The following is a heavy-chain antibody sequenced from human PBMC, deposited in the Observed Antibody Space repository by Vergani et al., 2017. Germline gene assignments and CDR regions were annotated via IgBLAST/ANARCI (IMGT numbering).Heavy chain of an antibody. V-gene: IGHV1-18*01. J-gene: IGHJ4*02. D-gene: IGHD3-3*01. CDR1: GYTFTSYG. CDR2: ISAYNGNT. CDR3: ARDRSGYYMGELADY. Sequence: QVQLVQSGAEVKKPGASVKVSCKASGYTFTSYGISWVRQAPGQGLEWMGWISAYNGNTNYAQKLQGRVTMTTDTSTSTAYMELRILRSDDTAVYYCARDRSGYYMGELADYWGQGTLVTVSS.